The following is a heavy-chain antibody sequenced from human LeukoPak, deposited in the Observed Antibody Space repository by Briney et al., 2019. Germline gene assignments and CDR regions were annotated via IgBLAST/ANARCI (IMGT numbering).Heavy chain of an antibody. CDR2: ISAYNGNT. V-gene: IGHV1-18*04. Sequence: ASVKVSCKASGYTFTGYYMHWVRQAPGQGLEWMGWISAYNGNTNYAQKLQGRVTMTTDTSTSTAYMELRSLRSDDTAVYYCAGGLNTFDYWGQGTLVTVSS. CDR3: AGGLNTFDY. D-gene: IGHD2/OR15-2a*01. CDR1: GYTFTGYY. J-gene: IGHJ4*02.